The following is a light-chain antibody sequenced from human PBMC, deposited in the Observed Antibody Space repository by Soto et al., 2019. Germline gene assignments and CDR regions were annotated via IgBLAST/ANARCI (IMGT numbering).Light chain of an antibody. V-gene: IGLV3-21*02. CDR1: NIGGKS. J-gene: IGLJ2*01. Sequence: SYELTQPPSVSVAPGQTATITCGGNNIGGKSVHWYQQKPGQAPVLVVYDDGDRPSGIAERISGSNSGNTATLTISRVEAGDEADYYCQVWDNSSDQVVFGGGTKLTVL. CDR2: DDG. CDR3: QVWDNSSDQVV.